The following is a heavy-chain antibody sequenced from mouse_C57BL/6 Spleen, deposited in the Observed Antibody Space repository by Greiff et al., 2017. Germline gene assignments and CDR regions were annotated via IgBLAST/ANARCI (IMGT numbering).Heavy chain of an antibody. D-gene: IGHD2-4*01. Sequence: EVQLQESGPELVKPGASVKMSCKASGYTFTDYKMHWVKQRHGKSLEWIGYINPNNGGTSYNQKFKGKATLTVNKSSSTAYMELRSLKSEDSAVYYCANHYYDVAMDYWGQGTSVTVSS. CDR3: ANHYYDVAMDY. CDR2: INPNNGGT. CDR1: GYTFTDYK. V-gene: IGHV1-22*01. J-gene: IGHJ4*01.